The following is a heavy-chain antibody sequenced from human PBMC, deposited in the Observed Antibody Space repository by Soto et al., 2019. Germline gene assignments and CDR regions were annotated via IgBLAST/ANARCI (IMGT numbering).Heavy chain of an antibody. CDR3: ARVHLSDFDI. J-gene: IGHJ3*02. CDR2: IYYSGST. Sequence: SETLSLTCTVSGGSISSGGYYWSWIRQHPGKGLEWIGYIYYSGSTYYNPSLKSRVTISVDTSKNQFSLKLSSVTAADTAVYYCARVHLSDFDIWGQGTMVTVTS. CDR1: GGSISSGGYY. V-gene: IGHV4-31*03.